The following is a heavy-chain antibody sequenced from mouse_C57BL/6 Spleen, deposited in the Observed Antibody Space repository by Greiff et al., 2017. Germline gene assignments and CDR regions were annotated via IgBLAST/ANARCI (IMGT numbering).Heavy chain of an antibody. J-gene: IGHJ2*01. Sequence: EVNVVESEGGLVQPGSSMKLSCTASGFTFSDYYMAWVRQVPEKGLEWVANINYDGSSTYYLDSLKSRFIISRDNAKNILYLQMSSLKSEDTATYYCARGNSYYFDYWGQGTTLTVSS. CDR1: GFTFSDYY. V-gene: IGHV5-16*01. CDR3: ARGNSYYFDY. CDR2: INYDGSST.